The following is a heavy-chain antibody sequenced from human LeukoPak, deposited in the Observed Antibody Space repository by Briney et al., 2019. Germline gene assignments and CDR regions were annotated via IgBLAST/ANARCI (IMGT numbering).Heavy chain of an antibody. CDR2: ISTNGGST. V-gene: IGHV3-64D*09. D-gene: IGHD6-19*01. CDR1: GFTSSSYA. Sequence: GGSLRLSCSASGFTSSSYAMHWVRQAPGKGLEYVSGISTNGGSTSYADSVKGRFTISRDNSKNTLYLQVSSLRADDTAVYYCVKNGIYSSGWYGGYFDYWGQGTLVTVSS. J-gene: IGHJ4*02. CDR3: VKNGIYSSGWYGGYFDY.